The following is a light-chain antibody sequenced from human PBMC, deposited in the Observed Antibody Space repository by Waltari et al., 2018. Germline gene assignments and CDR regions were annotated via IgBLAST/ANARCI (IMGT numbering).Light chain of an antibody. CDR1: SSDVGNYNL. CDR3: CSYAGFGIYV. V-gene: IGLV2-23*02. J-gene: IGLJ1*01. Sequence: QSGLTQPASVSGSPGQSITISCTGTSSDVGNYNLVSWYQQYPGKAPKLMVYEVTKRASGVSDRFSGSKSGNTASLTCYGLQSEDEADYYCCSYAGFGIYVFGTGTKVTVL. CDR2: EVT.